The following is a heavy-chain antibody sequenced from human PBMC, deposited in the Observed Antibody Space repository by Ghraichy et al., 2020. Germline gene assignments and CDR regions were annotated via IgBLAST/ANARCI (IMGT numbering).Heavy chain of an antibody. V-gene: IGHV2-5*02. CDR2: IYWDDDK. D-gene: IGHD7-27*01. J-gene: IGHJ5*02. CDR3: AHRASHWGYTWFDP. CDR1: GFSLSTGRVG. Sequence: SGPTLVKPTQTFTLTCTFSGFSLSTGRVGVGWIRQPPGKALEWLAVIYWDDDKRYSPSLKSRLTITKDTSKNQVVLTMTNMDPVDTATYYCAHRASHWGYTWFDPWGQGTLVTVSS.